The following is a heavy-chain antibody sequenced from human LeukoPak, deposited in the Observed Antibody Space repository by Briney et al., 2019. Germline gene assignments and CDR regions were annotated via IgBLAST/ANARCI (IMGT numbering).Heavy chain of an antibody. CDR3: ARRGDHFDY. J-gene: IGHJ4*02. D-gene: IGHD4-17*01. V-gene: IGHV4-59*01. CDR1: GGSISSYY. CDR2: IYYSGST. Sequence: SETLSLTCTVSGGSISSYYWSWIRQPPGKGLEWIGYIYYSGSTNYNPSLKSRVTMSVDTSKNQFSLKLSSVTAADTAVYYCARRGDHFDYGRQGTLVTVSS.